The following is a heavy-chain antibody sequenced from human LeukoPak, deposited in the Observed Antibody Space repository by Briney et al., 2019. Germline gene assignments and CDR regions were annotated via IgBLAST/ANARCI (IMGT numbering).Heavy chain of an antibody. Sequence: SETLSLTCTVSGGSISIYYWSWIRQPAGKGLEWIGRIYTSGSTNYNPSLKSRVTISVDTSKNQFSLKLSSVTAADTAVYYCASGYSSAWAYFDYWGQGTLVTVSS. CDR1: GGSISIYY. CDR3: ASGYSSAWAYFDY. V-gene: IGHV4-4*07. J-gene: IGHJ4*02. CDR2: IYTSGST. D-gene: IGHD6-19*01.